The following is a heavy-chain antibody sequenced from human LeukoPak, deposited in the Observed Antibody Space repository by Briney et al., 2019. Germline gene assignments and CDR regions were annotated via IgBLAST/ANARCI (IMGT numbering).Heavy chain of an antibody. V-gene: IGHV4-4*02. J-gene: IGHJ4*02. CDR3: VRGYSYGFPLDF. Sequence: PSVTLSLTCAVSGGSISSNNWWSWVRQPPGKGLEWIGEIYHSGSTNYNPSLKSRVTISVDKSKNLFSLTLSSVTSLDSAVYYCVRGYSYGFPLDFWGQGTLVTASS. CDR1: GGSISSNNW. D-gene: IGHD5-18*01. CDR2: IYHSGST.